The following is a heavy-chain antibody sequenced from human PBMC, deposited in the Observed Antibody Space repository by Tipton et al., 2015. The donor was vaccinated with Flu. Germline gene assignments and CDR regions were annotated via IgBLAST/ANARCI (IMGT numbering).Heavy chain of an antibody. D-gene: IGHD3-10*01. CDR2: IYYSGST. CDR3: ASGYYGSGSLVPY. CDR1: GGSVSSGSYY. V-gene: IGHV4-61*01. Sequence: TLSLTCTVSGGSVSSGSYYWSWIRQPPGKGLEWIGYIYYSGSTNYNPSLKSRVTISVDTSKNQFSLKLSSVTAADTAVYYCASGYYGSGSLVPYWGQGTLVTVSS. J-gene: IGHJ4*02.